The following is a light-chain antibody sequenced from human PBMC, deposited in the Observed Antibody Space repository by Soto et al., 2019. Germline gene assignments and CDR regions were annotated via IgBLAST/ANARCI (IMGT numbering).Light chain of an antibody. J-gene: IGKJ1*01. Sequence: DIQMTQSPSSLSASVGDRVTNTCRASQSISSYLNWYQQKPGKVPKLLIYAASSLQSGVPSRFSGSGSGTDFTLTISSPQPEDFATYYCQQSYSTPRTFGHGTKVEIK. CDR2: AAS. CDR3: QQSYSTPRT. V-gene: IGKV1-39*01. CDR1: QSISSY.